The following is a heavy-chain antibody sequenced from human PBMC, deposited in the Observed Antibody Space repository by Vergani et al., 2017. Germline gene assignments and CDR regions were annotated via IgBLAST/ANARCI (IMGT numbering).Heavy chain of an antibody. J-gene: IGHJ5*02. Sequence: QVQLVQSGSELKKPGASVKVSCKASGYTFTSYAMNWVRQAPGQGLEWMGWINTNTGNPTYAQGFTGRFVFSLDTTVSTAYLQISSLKAEDTAVYYCAGVEQDTMVRGVISSWFDPWGQGTLVTVSS. CDR2: INTNTGNP. V-gene: IGHV7-4-1*02. CDR1: GYTFTSYA. CDR3: AGVEQDTMVRGVISSWFDP. D-gene: IGHD3-10*01.